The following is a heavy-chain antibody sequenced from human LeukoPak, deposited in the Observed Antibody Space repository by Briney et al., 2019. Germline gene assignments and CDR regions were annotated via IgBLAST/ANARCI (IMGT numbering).Heavy chain of an antibody. CDR1: GVSIGTYY. J-gene: IGHJ4*02. D-gene: IGHD5-18*01. Sequence: PSETLSLTCTVSGVSIGTYYWSWIRQPPGKGLEWIGYIYYSGSTNYNPSLKSRVTISIDTSRNQFSLRLNSVTAADTAVYYCASYRGYSYGYYFNYWGQGTLVTVSS. V-gene: IGHV4-59*01. CDR2: IYYSGST. CDR3: ASYRGYSYGYYFNY.